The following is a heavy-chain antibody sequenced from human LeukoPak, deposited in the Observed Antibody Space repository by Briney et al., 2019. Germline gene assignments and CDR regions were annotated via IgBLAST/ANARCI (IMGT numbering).Heavy chain of an antibody. CDR3: AREGIVGATHFDY. CDR1: GGTFSSCA. D-gene: IGHD1-26*01. J-gene: IGHJ4*02. Sequence: SVKVSCKASGGTFSSCAISWVRQAPGQGLEWMGGIIPIFGTANYAQKFQGRVTITTDESTSTAYMELSSLRSEDTAVYYCAREGIVGATHFDYWGQGTLVTVSS. CDR2: IIPIFGTA. V-gene: IGHV1-69*05.